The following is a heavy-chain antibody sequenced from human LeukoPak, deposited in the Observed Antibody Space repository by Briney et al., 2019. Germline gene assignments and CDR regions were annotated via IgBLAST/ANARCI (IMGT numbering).Heavy chain of an antibody. V-gene: IGHV3-15*01. CDR3: TTDYYGSGSYPDAFDI. J-gene: IGHJ3*02. Sequence: NPGGSLRLSCAAPGFTFSNAWITWVRQAPGKGLEWVGRIKSKTDGGTTDYAAPVKGRFTLSRDDSKNTLYLQMNSLKTEDTAVYYCTTDYYGSGSYPDAFDIWGRGTMVTVSS. CDR2: IKSKTDGGTT. D-gene: IGHD3-10*01. CDR1: GFTFSNAW.